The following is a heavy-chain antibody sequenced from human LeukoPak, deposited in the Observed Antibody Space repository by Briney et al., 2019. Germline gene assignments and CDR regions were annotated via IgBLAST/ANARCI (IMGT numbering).Heavy chain of an antibody. Sequence: PSETLSLTCAVYGGSFSGYYWSWIRQPPGKGLEWIGEINHSGSTNYNPSLKSRVTISVDTSKNQFSLKLSSVTAADTAVYYCARGHNYYDFWSGSKGGRFDYWGQGTLATVSS. CDR3: ARGHNYYDFWSGSKGGRFDY. CDR1: GGSFSGYY. D-gene: IGHD3-3*01. V-gene: IGHV4-34*01. J-gene: IGHJ4*02. CDR2: INHSGST.